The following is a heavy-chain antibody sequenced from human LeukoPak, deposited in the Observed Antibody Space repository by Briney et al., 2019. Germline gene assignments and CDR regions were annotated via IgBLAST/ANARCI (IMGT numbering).Heavy chain of an antibody. CDR3: ARGNVLTGKYMVY. CDR2: ITSTSNYI. Sequence: KAGGSLRLSCAASGFTFSTYTMNWVRQAPGKGLEWVSAITSTSNYIYYADSVKGRFTISRDNAKNSLYLQMNSLRAEDTAVYYCARGNVLTGKYMVYWGQGTLVTVSS. CDR1: GFTFSTYT. D-gene: IGHD3-9*01. V-gene: IGHV3-21*01. J-gene: IGHJ4*02.